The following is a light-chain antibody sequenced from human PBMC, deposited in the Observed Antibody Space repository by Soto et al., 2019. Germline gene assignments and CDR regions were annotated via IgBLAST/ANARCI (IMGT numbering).Light chain of an antibody. V-gene: IGKV1-33*01. CDR2: DAS. CDR1: QDISNY. Sequence: DIQMTQSPSSLSAPVGDRVTITCQASQDISNYLNWYQQKPGKAPKLLIYDASNLETGVPSRFSGSGSGTDFTFTISSLQPEDIATYYCQQYDNPTLTFGGGTKVDIK. J-gene: IGKJ4*01. CDR3: QQYDNPTLT.